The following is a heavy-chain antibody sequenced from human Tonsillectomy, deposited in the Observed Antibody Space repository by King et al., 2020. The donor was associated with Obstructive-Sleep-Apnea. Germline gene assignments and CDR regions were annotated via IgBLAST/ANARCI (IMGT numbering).Heavy chain of an antibody. D-gene: IGHD1-26*01. V-gene: IGHV3-13*01. CDR3: ARASVVGATRGSLDY. J-gene: IGHJ4*02. CDR1: GFTFSSND. CDR2: IGTAGDT. Sequence: EQLVQSGGGLVQPGGSLRLSCAASGFTFSSNDMYWVRQAPRKGLEWVSTIGTAGDTYYAGSVKGRFTVSRDTAENSLYLQMNSLRAGDTAVYYCARASVVGATRGSLDYWGQGTLVTVSS.